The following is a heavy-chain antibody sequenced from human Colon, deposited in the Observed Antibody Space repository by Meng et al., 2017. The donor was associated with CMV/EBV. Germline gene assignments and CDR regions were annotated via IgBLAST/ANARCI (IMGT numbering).Heavy chain of an antibody. V-gene: IGHV1-46*01. CDR3: ARDRTSGWQPDF. CDR1: GYSFSDY. D-gene: IGHD3-3*01. CDR2: INLSADTT. J-gene: IGHJ4*02. Sequence: ASVKVSCKTSGYSFSDYIHWVRQAPGQGLEWMAIINLSADTTVYAEKFRDRFTVTRDTSTATVYMELRKLQSNDTAVCFCARDRTSGWQPDFWGQGTLVTVSS.